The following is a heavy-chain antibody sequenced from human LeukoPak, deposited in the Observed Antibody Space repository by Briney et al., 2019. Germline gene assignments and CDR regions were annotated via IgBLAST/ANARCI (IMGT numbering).Heavy chain of an antibody. CDR2: IYTSGST. CDR3: ARGLYYYYLDV. CDR1: GGSISSGSYY. Sequence: PSETLSLTCTVSGGSISSGSYYWSWIRQPAGKGLEWIGRIYTSGSTNYNPSLKSRVTISVDTSKNQFSLKLSSVTAADTAVYYCARGLYYYYLDVWGKGTTVTISS. V-gene: IGHV4-61*02. J-gene: IGHJ6*03. D-gene: IGHD6-19*01.